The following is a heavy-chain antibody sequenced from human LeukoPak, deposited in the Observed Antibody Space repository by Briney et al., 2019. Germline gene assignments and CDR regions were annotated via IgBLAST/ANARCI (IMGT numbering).Heavy chain of an antibody. J-gene: IGHJ5*02. V-gene: IGHV3-48*03. D-gene: IGHD5-24*01. CDR1: GFDLSTYE. Sequence: GGSLRLSCAASGFDLSTYEMNWVRQAPGKGLEWIADITISGHTKNYADSVKGRFSISRDNARTPLYLQMHSLRVEDTGVYYCARGDPLADLWGQGTLVTVSS. CDR3: ARGDPLADL. CDR2: ITISGHTK.